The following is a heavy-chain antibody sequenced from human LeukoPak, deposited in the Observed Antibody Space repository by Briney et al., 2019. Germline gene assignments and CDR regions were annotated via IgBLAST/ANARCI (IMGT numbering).Heavy chain of an antibody. J-gene: IGHJ6*03. V-gene: IGHV1-8*01. CDR3: AVINYYGSGQNYYHYYMDV. CDR1: GYTFTSYD. CDR2: MNPNSGNT. Sequence: GASVKVSCKASGYTFTSYDINWVRQATGQGLEWMGWMNPNSGNTGYAQKFQGRATMTRDTSISTAYMELSSLRSEDTAVYYCAVINYYGSGQNYYHYYMDVWGKGTTVTVSS. D-gene: IGHD3-10*01.